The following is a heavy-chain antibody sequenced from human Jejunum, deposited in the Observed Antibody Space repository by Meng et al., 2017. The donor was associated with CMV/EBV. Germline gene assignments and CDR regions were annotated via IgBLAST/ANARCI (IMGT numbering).Heavy chain of an antibody. CDR2: GST. CDR3: VDYSSSYGWFDP. J-gene: IGHJ5*02. V-gene: IGHV4-39*01. Sequence: LPCTVSGASISSSIHYWTWIRQPPGQGLEWIGSGSTYYNPSLKSRVTISVDTSKTQFSLMLTSVTAADTAVYYCVDYSSSYGWFDPWGQGTLVTVSS. CDR1: GASISSSIHY. D-gene: IGHD6-6*01.